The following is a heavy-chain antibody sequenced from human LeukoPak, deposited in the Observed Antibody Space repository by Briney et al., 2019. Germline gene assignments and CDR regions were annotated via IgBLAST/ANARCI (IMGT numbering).Heavy chain of an antibody. V-gene: IGHV3-7*01. D-gene: IGHD2-2*02. Sequence: GGSLRLSCAASGFTFSSYWMSWVRQAPGKGLGWVANIKQDGSEKYYVDSVKGRFTISRDNAKNSLYLQMNSLRAEDTAVYYCARGSPYLSSSRGPFFDYWGQGTLVTVSS. CDR3: ARGSPYLSSSRGPFFDY. J-gene: IGHJ4*02. CDR1: GFTFSSYW. CDR2: IKQDGSEK.